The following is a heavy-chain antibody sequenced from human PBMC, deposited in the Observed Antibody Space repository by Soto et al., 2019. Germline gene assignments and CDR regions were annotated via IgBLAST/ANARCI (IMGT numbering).Heavy chain of an antibody. CDR3: ARDSGELS. J-gene: IGHJ5*02. Sequence: QVQLVQSGAEVKKPGSSVKVSCKASGGTFSSYTISWVRQAPGQGLEWMGGIIPIYGTANYAQEFQGRLTVTEDESTTTTYMELSSLRSEDTAVYYCARDSGELSWGQGTLVTVSS. CDR1: GGTFSSYT. CDR2: IIPIYGTA. D-gene: IGHD2-15*01. V-gene: IGHV1-69*12.